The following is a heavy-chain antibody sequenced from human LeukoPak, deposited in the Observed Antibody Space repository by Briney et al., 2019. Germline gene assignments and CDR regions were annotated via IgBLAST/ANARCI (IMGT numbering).Heavy chain of an antibody. J-gene: IGHJ4*02. D-gene: IGHD3-22*01. Sequence: ASVKVSCKASGGTFSSYAISWVRQAPGQGLEWMGGIIPIFGTANYAQRFQGRVTITADESTSTAYMELSSLRSEDTAVYYCARNYDSSGYTLVYWGQGTLVTVSS. CDR3: ARNYDSSGYTLVY. CDR2: IIPIFGTA. V-gene: IGHV1-69*01. CDR1: GGTFSSYA.